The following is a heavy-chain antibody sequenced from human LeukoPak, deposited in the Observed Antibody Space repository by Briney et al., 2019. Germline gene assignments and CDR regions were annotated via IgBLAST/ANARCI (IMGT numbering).Heavy chain of an antibody. Sequence: GGSLKLSCAASGFAFSGSAMHWVRQASGKGLEWVGRIRSKANNYATAYAASVKGRFTISRDDSKNTAYLQMNSLKIEDTAVCYCAKARSTGVSYYFDYWGQGTLVTVSS. J-gene: IGHJ4*02. CDR1: GFAFSGSA. CDR3: AKARSTGVSYYFDY. V-gene: IGHV3-73*01. CDR2: IRSKANNYAT. D-gene: IGHD6-13*01.